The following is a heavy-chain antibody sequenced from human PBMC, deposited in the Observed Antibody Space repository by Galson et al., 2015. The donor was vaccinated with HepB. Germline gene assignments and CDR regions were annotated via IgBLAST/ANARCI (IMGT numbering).Heavy chain of an antibody. J-gene: IGHJ4*02. CDR3: ARSPSIPFCRGGNCYSLGEDYFDS. D-gene: IGHD2-15*01. V-gene: IGHV3-74*01. CDR1: GFTFSNYW. CDR2: INPDGKTT. Sequence: LRLSCAASGFTFSNYWMHWVRQVPGKGLVWVSHINPDGKTTDYADSVKGRFSISRDNAENALYLLMSSLRVEDAAVYFCARSPSIPFCRGGNCYSLGEDYFDSWGQGTLVAVSS.